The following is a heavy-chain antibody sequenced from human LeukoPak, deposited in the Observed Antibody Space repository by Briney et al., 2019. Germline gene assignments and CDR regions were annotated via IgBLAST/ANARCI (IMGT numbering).Heavy chain of an antibody. V-gene: IGHV1-18*01. CDR2: ISAYNGNT. Sequence: ASVKVSCKASGYTFTSYGISWVRQAPGQGLEWMGWISAYNGNTNYAQKLQGRVTMTTDTSTSTAYMELRSLRSDDTAVYYCARLSVSGYYIAQSTDYWGQGTLVTVSS. D-gene: IGHD3-3*01. CDR1: GYTFTSYG. CDR3: ARLSVSGYYIAQSTDY. J-gene: IGHJ4*02.